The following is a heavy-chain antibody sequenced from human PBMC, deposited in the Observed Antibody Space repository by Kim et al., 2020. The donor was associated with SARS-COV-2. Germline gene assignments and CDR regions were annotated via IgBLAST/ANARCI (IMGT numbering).Heavy chain of an antibody. CDR2: MNPNSGNT. J-gene: IGHJ6*02. CDR1: GYTFTTYD. V-gene: IGHV1-8*01. CDR3: ARGSRGYNYGFLLDYYYYGVDI. Sequence: ASVMVSCEASGYTFTTYDINWVRQATGQGLEWMGWMNPNSGNTGYAQKFQGRVTMTRDTSISTAYMELSSLTSEDTAVYYCARGSRGYNYGFLLDYYYYGVDIWGQGTTVAVSS. D-gene: IGHD5-18*01.